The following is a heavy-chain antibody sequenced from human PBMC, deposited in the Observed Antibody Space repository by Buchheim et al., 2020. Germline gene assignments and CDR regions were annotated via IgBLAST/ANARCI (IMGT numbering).Heavy chain of an antibody. Sequence: VQLVESGGGLVQPGGSLRLSCAASGFTFSSYEMNWVRQAPGKGLEWVAMIWYDGTNKYYADSVKGRFTVSRDNSKNMLYLQMNSLRVEDTAVYYCARDPPQSGWSFEAWGQGTL. D-gene: IGHD6-19*01. CDR3: ARDPPQSGWSFEA. CDR2: IWYDGTNK. CDR1: GFTFSSYE. J-gene: IGHJ5*01. V-gene: IGHV3-33*08.